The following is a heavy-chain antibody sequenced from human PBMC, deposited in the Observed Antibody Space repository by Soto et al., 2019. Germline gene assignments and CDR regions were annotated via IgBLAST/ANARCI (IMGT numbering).Heavy chain of an antibody. CDR1: GYTFTSYG. CDR3: ARDRLIYDFWSGYQYDAFDI. J-gene: IGHJ3*02. V-gene: IGHV1-18*01. CDR2: ISAYNGNT. Sequence: ASVKVSCKASGYTFTSYGISWVRQAPGQGLEWMGWISAYNGNTNYAQKLQGRVTMTTDTSTSTAYMELRSLRSDDTAVYYCARDRLIYDFWSGYQYDAFDIWDQGTMVTVSS. D-gene: IGHD3-3*01.